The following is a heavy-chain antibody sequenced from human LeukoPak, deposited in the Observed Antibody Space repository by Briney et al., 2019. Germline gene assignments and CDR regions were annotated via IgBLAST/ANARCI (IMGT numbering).Heavy chain of an antibody. CDR1: GGSISSSSYY. CDR2: IYYSGST. D-gene: IGHD4-17*01. CDR3: ARAYGDYYYYFDY. V-gene: IGHV4-39*07. Sequence: PSETLSLTCTVSGGSISSSSYYWGWIRQPPGKGLEWIGSIYYSGSTYYNPSLKSRVTISVDTSKNQFSLKLSSVTAADTAVYYCARAYGDYYYYFDYWGQGTLVTVSS. J-gene: IGHJ4*02.